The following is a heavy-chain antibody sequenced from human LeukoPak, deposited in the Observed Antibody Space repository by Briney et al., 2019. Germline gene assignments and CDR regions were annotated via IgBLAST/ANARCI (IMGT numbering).Heavy chain of an antibody. CDR3: ARGARSNEYNIFDP. CDR2: IKQDGSEK. J-gene: IGHJ5*02. V-gene: IGHV3-7*04. Sequence: GGSLRLSCAASGFTFSTFWMTWVRQAPGKRLEWVANIKQDGSEKYYVDSVKGRFTISRDNAKNSLYLQMNSLRAEDTALYYCARGARSNEYNIFDPWGQGTLVTVSS. CDR1: GFTFSTFW. D-gene: IGHD3-9*01.